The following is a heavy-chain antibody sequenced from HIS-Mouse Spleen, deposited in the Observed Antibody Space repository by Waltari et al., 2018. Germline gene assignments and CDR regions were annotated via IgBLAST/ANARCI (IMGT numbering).Heavy chain of an antibody. Sequence: QVQLVESGGGVVQPGRSLRLSCAASGFTFSSYGMHWVRQAQGKGLRGGEVISYDGSNKDYADSVKGRFTISRDNSKNTLYLQMNSLRAEDTAVYYCAKDRGSPLYFDYWGQGTLVTVSS. V-gene: IGHV3-30*18. CDR2: ISYDGSNK. D-gene: IGHD1-26*01. J-gene: IGHJ4*02. CDR1: GFTFSSYG. CDR3: AKDRGSPLYFDY.